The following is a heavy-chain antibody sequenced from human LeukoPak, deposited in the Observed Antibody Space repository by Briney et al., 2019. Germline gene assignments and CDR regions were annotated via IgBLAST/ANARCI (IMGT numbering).Heavy chain of an antibody. CDR2: ISYDGSNK. V-gene: IGHV3-30*04. J-gene: IGHJ4*02. CDR1: GFTFSSYA. D-gene: IGHD5-12*01. Sequence: GGSLRLSRAASGFTFSSYAMHWVRQAPGKGLEWVAVISYDGSNKYYADSVKGRFTISRDNSKNTLYLQMNSLRAEDTAVYYCARARGYSGYALGDYWGQGTLVTVSS. CDR3: ARARGYSGYALGDY.